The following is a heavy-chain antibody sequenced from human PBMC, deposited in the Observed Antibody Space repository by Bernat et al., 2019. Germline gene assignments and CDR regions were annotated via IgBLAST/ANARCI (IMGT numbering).Heavy chain of an antibody. V-gene: IGHV3-53*01. Sequence: EVQLVESGGGLIQPGGSLRLSCAASGFTVSSNYMSWVRQAPGKGLEWVSAIYTGGSTYYADSVKGRFTISRDNSKNTVFLQLNSLRGEDTAVYFRARGPSSYRDGHYYGMDVWGQGTTVTVSS. D-gene: IGHD5-24*01. CDR2: IYTGGST. CDR1: GFTVSSNY. J-gene: IGHJ6*02. CDR3: ARGPSSYRDGHYYGMDV.